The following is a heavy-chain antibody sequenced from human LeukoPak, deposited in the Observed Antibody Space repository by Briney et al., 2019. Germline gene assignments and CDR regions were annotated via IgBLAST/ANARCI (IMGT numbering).Heavy chain of an antibody. CDR2: IYYSGST. J-gene: IGHJ4*02. V-gene: IGHV4-59*01. CDR1: GGSISSYY. CDR3: ARVSPCDYVWGIQAYYFDY. Sequence: SETLSLTCTVSGGSISSYYWSWIRQPPGKGLEWIGYIYYSGSTNYNPSLKSRVTISVDTSKNQFSLKLSSVTAADTAVYYCARVSPCDYVWGIQAYYFDYWGQGTLVTVSS. D-gene: IGHD3-16*01.